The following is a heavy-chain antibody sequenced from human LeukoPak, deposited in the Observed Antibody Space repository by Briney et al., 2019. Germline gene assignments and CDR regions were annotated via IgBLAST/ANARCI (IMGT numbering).Heavy chain of an antibody. J-gene: IGHJ5*02. V-gene: IGHV1-69*05. CDR1: GGTFSSYA. CDR3: ARSPPQLRFLEWLPYNWFDP. D-gene: IGHD3-3*01. CDR2: IIPIFGTA. Sequence: SVKVSCKASGGTFSSYAISWVRQAPGQGLEWMGRIIPIFGTANYAQKFQGRVTITTDESTSTAYMELSRLRSDDTAVYYCARSPPQLRFLEWLPYNWFDPWGQGTLVTVSS.